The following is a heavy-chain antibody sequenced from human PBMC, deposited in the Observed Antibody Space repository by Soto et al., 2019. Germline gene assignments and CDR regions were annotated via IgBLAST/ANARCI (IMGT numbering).Heavy chain of an antibody. D-gene: IGHD3-10*01. CDR2: ISYDGSNK. CDR3: ARGVVRGGLFDIVSYYGMDV. CDR1: GFTFSSYA. Sequence: GGSLRLSCAASGFTFSSYAMHWVRQAPGKGLEWVAVISYDGSNKYYADSVKGRFTISTDNSKNTRYLQMNSLRAEDTAVYYCARGVVRGGLFDIVSYYGMDVWGQGTTVTVSS. J-gene: IGHJ6*02. V-gene: IGHV3-30-3*01.